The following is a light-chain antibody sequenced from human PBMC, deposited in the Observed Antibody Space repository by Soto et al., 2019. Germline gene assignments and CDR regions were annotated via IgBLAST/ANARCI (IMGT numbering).Light chain of an antibody. CDR2: GAS. V-gene: IGKV3-15*01. Sequence: EIVMTQSPATLSVSPGERATLSCRASQSVSSNLAWYQQRPGQAPRLLIYGASTRATGIPARFSGSGSGTEFTLTISSLQPEDFAVYYCEQYNNWFSITFGQGTRLEI. J-gene: IGKJ5*01. CDR1: QSVSSN. CDR3: EQYNNWFSIT.